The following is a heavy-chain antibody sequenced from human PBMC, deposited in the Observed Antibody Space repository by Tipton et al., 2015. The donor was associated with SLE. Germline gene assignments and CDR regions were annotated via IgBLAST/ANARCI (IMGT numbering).Heavy chain of an antibody. D-gene: IGHD1-26*01. V-gene: IGHV4-61*09. CDR2: ISTRGST. J-gene: IGHJ4*02. Sequence: TLSLTCAVSGDSISSDTYFWTWIRRPAGKGLEWIGHISTRGSTNYSPSLKSRVTISIDTSKNQLSLNLSSVTAADTAVYYCARAPPLSFYDYWGQGTLVTVSS. CDR1: GDSISSDTYF. CDR3: ARAPPLSFYDY.